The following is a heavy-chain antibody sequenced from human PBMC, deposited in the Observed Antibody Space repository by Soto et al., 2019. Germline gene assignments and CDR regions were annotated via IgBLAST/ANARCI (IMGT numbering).Heavy chain of an antibody. J-gene: IGHJ6*01. V-gene: IGHV1-69*12. CDR1: GGTFSTDS. D-gene: IGHD2-2*03. Sequence: QVQLVQSGAEVKNPGSSVKVSCKASGGTFSTDSISWVRQAPGQGLEWMGGIIPMFGTANNAQKFQGRVTIAADGSTSAAYMEMSRLRSEDTAVYFCAREIDGCYGMDVCGQGTTVTVAS. CDR3: AREIDGCYGMDV. CDR2: IIPMFGTA.